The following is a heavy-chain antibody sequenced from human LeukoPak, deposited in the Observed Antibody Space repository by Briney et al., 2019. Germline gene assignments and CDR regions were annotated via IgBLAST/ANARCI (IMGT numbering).Heavy chain of an antibody. V-gene: IGHV3-23*01. Sequence: GGSLRLSCAASGFTFDDYAMHWVRQAPGKGLEWVSAISGSGGSTYYADSVKGRFTISRDNSKNTLYLQMNSLRAEDTAVYYCAKEGYYGSGSGDAFDIWGQGTMVTVSS. CDR1: GFTFDDYA. CDR3: AKEGYYGSGSGDAFDI. CDR2: ISGSGGST. D-gene: IGHD3-10*01. J-gene: IGHJ3*02.